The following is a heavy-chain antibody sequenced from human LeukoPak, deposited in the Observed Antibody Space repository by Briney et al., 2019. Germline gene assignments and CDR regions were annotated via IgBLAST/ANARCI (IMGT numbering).Heavy chain of an antibody. D-gene: IGHD1-26*01. CDR1: GGTFSSYA. Sequence: ASVKVSCKASGGTFSSYAISWVRQAPGRGLEWMGGIIPIFGTANYAQKFQGRVTITADESTSTAYMELSSLRSEDTAVYYCARSIGGSYYYYYMDVWGKGTTVTVSS. J-gene: IGHJ6*03. CDR2: IIPIFGTA. CDR3: ARSIGGSYYYYYMDV. V-gene: IGHV1-69*13.